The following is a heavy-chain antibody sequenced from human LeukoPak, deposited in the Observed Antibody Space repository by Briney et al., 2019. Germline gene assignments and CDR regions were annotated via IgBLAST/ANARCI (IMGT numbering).Heavy chain of an antibody. CDR1: GCSISSYY. V-gene: IGHV4-59*01. D-gene: IGHD6-19*01. J-gene: IGHJ5*02. CDR2: IYYSGST. Sequence: PSETLSLTCTVSGCSISSYYWSWIRQPPGKGLEWIGYIYYSGSTNYNPSLKSRVTISVDTSKNQFSLKLSSVTAADTAVYYCASTVAGNNWFDPWGQGTLVAVS. CDR3: ASTVAGNNWFDP.